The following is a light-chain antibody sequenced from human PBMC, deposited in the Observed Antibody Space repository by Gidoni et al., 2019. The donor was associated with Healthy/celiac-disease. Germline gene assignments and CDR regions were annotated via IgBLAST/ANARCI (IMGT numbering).Light chain of an antibody. CDR3: QQYGSSPVT. V-gene: IGKV3-20*01. CDR1: QSVSSSY. J-gene: IGKJ1*01. CDR2: GAS. Sequence: EIALTQSPGTLSLSPGERATLSGRASQSVSSSYLAWYQQKPGQAPRLLIYGASSRATGIPDRFSGSGSGTDFTLTISRLEPEDFAVYYCQQYGSSPVTFGQGTKVEIK.